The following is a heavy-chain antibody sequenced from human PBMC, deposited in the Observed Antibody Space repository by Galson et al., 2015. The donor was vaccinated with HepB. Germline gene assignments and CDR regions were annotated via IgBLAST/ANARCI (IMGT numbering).Heavy chain of an antibody. CDR3: ARGQYSSSPGYFDS. Sequence: SVKVSCKASGYTFTSYYLHWVRQAPGQGLEWMGMINPSGGSTSYIEKFQGRVTMTWDTSTSIFYMELSSLRSDDTAMYFCARGQYSSSPGYFDSWGQGTLVTVSS. CDR1: GYTFTSYY. D-gene: IGHD6-13*01. V-gene: IGHV1-46*01. J-gene: IGHJ4*02. CDR2: INPSGGST.